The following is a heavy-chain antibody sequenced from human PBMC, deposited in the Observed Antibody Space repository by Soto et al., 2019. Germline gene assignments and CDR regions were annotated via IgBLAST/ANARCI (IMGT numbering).Heavy chain of an antibody. V-gene: IGHV4-59*01. CDR2: ISYTGSA. J-gene: IGHJ4*02. CDR3: ATGGGWLQNSNLRGLYFDY. CDR1: GGSLSGSY. Sequence: LSLPCSVSGGSLSGSYCSWIRQSPGKGLEWIASISYTGSATYNPSLKSRATISVDTSENQFSLKLTSLTTADTAAYYCATGGGWLQNSNLRGLYFDYWGQGAQVTVSS. D-gene: IGHD6-19*01.